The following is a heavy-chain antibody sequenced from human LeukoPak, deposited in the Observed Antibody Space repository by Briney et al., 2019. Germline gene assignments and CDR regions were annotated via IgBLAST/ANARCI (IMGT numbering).Heavy chain of an antibody. D-gene: IGHD4-11*01. CDR3: ARGKDYHAYAY. Sequence: PHTLSLTCTVSGGSLSTYYWSWIRQPPGKGLEWIRFIYYSGSTNYNPSLKSRVTISVDTSKNQFSLKLSSVTAADTAVYYCARGKDYHAYAYWGQGTLVTVAS. J-gene: IGHJ4*02. CDR1: GGSLSTYY. CDR2: IYYSGST. V-gene: IGHV4-59*01.